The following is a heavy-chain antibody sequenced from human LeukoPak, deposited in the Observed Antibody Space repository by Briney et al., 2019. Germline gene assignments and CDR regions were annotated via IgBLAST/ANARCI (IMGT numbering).Heavy chain of an antibody. Sequence: TGGSLRLSCAASGFTFSTYAMHWVRQAPGKGLEWVSVISYDGNNKYCADSVKGRFTISRDNSKNTLYLQMNSLRAEDTAVYYCARGGYFAVGMDVWGQGTTVTVSS. CDR3: ARGGYFAVGMDV. CDR1: GFTFSTYA. D-gene: IGHD3-22*01. V-gene: IGHV3-30-3*01. J-gene: IGHJ6*02. CDR2: ISYDGNNK.